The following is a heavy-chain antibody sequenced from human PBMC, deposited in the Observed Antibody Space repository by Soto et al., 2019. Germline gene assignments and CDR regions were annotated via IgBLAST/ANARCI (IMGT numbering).Heavy chain of an antibody. V-gene: IGHV1-18*01. CDR2: ISTYNDNT. D-gene: IGHD2-15*01. J-gene: IGHJ6*02. CDR1: GYTFARYG. CDR3: AREGYCSSGSCALYSHDFFGMDV. Sequence: ASVKVSCKTSGYTFARYGISWVRQVPGQGLEWMGWISTYNDNTKYAQKLKGRVTMSTDTSTDTVYMELRSLTSDDTAVYYCAREGYCSSGSCALYSHDFFGMDVWGQGTTVTAP.